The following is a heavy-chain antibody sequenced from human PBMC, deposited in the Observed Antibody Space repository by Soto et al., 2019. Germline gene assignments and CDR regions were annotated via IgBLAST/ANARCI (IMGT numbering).Heavy chain of an antibody. D-gene: IGHD3-22*01. CDR1: GYSFTSYW. CDR2: IYPGDSDT. V-gene: IGHV5-51*01. CDR3: ARPGYDRGAFDI. J-gene: IGHJ3*02. Sequence: GESLKISCKGSGYSFTSYWIGWVRQMPGKGLEWMGIIYPGDSDTKYSPSFQCQVTISADKSISTAYLQGSSLKASDTDMYYCARPGYDRGAFDIWGQGTMVTVSS.